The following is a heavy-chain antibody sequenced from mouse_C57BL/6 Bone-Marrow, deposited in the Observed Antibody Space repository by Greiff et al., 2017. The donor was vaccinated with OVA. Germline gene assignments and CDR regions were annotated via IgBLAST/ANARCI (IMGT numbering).Heavy chain of an antibody. CDR2: IDPENGDT. V-gene: IGHV14-4*01. J-gene: IGHJ2*01. CDR1: GFNIKDDY. CDR3: TTVDGYYSFDY. D-gene: IGHD2-3*01. Sequence: EVQLQQSGAELVRPGASVKLSCTASGFNIKDDYMHWVKQRPEQGLEWIGWIDPENGDTEYASKFQGKATITADTSSNTAYLQLSSLTSKDTAVYYCTTVDGYYSFDYWGQGTTLTVSS.